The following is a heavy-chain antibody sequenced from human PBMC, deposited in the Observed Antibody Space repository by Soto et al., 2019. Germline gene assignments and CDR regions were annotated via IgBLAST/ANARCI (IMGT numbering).Heavy chain of an antibody. D-gene: IGHD6-6*01. CDR1: GGSIISYYYY. CDR2: IYYSVRT. Sequence: ASETLSRTCTFSGGSIISYYYYWSWVLQPPGKGVEWIVYIYYSVRTSYNPSLKSLIIISIDTSKNQFSLSLNSLNAADTAVYYCAGELSNSPEYFDFWGLGTLVTVSS. V-gene: IGHV4-30-4*01. CDR3: AGELSNSPEYFDF. J-gene: IGHJ4*02.